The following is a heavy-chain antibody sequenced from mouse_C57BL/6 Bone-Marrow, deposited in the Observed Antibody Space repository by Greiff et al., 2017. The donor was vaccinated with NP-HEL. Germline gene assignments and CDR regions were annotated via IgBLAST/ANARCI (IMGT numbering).Heavy chain of an antibody. CDR1: GFTFSDYY. CDR2: ISNGGGST. Sequence: EVHLVESGGGLVQPGGSLKLSCAASGFTFSDYYMYWVRQTPEKRLEWVAYISNGGGSTYYPDTVKGRFTISRDNAKDTLYLQMSRLKSEDTAMYYCARQGDYGAWFAYWGQGTLVTVSA. J-gene: IGHJ3*01. V-gene: IGHV5-12*01. D-gene: IGHD2-4*01. CDR3: ARQGDYGAWFAY.